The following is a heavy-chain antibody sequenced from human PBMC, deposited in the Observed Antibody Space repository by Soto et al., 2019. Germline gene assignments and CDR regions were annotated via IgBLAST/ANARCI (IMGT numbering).Heavy chain of an antibody. CDR3: TTDSSPDVRICSRVSCYWAL. CDR1: GISFTEAW. V-gene: IGHV3-15*07. Sequence: EVHLVESGGGLVKSGGSLRLSCAASGISFTEAWMNWVRQAPGKGLEWVGRIKSKSAGGTTDYAAPVQGRFAISRDDSQNMLYLQMNSLKTEDTAVYYCTTDSSPDVRICSRVSCYWALWGPGTLVTVSS. D-gene: IGHD2-2*01. J-gene: IGHJ4*02. CDR2: IKSKSAGGTT.